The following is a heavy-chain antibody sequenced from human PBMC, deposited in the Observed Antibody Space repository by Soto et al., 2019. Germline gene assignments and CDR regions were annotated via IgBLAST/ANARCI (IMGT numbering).Heavy chain of an antibody. CDR2: IYWNDDK. CDR3: AHIEWGGSSIEYCTNGVCYTFDY. CDR1: GFSLSTSGVG. Sequence: SGPTLVKPTQTLTLTCTFSGFSLSTSGVGVGWIRQPPGKALEWLALIYWNDDKRYSPSLKSRLTITKDTSKNQVVLTMTNMDPVDTATYYCAHIEWGGSSIEYCTNGVCYTFDYWGQGTLVTVSS. V-gene: IGHV2-5*01. D-gene: IGHD2-8*01. J-gene: IGHJ4*02.